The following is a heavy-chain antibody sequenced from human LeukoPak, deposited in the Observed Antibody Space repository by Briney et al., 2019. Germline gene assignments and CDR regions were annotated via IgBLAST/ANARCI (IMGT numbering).Heavy chain of an antibody. J-gene: IGHJ4*02. CDR2: ISWNSGSI. V-gene: IGHV3-9*01. D-gene: IGHD2-2*01. CDR3: AKGRSGSSTSCLDY. CDR1: GFTFDDYG. Sequence: GGSLRLSCAASGFTFDDYGMHWVRHAPGKGLEWVSGISWNSGSIDYADSVKGRFTISRDNAKNSLYLQMNSLRAEDTALYYCAKGRSGSSTSCLDYWGQGTLVTVSS.